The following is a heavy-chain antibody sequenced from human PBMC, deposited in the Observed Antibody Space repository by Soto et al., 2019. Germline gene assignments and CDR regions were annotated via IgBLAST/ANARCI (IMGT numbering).Heavy chain of an antibody. Sequence: QVQLVQSGAEVKKPGSSVKVSCKASGGTFSSYTISWVRQAPGQGLEWMGRIIPILGIANYAQKFQGRVTITADKSTSTAYMELSSLRSEDTAVYYCARGGDVAVTAYDYWGQGTLVTVSS. CDR3: ARGGDVAVTAYDY. D-gene: IGHD2-21*02. V-gene: IGHV1-69*02. J-gene: IGHJ4*02. CDR2: IIPILGIA. CDR1: GGTFSSYT.